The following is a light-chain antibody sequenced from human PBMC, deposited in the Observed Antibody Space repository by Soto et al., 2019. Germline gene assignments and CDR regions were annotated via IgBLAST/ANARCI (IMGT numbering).Light chain of an antibody. CDR3: QQYGSSPPWT. V-gene: IGKV3-15*01. Sequence: EIVMTQSPATLSVSPGERATLSCRASQSVSSNLAWYQQKPGQAPRLLIYRASSRTTGIPARFSGSGSGTEFTLIISSLQSEDFAVYYCQQYGSSPPWTFGQGTKVEIK. CDR1: QSVSSN. CDR2: RAS. J-gene: IGKJ1*01.